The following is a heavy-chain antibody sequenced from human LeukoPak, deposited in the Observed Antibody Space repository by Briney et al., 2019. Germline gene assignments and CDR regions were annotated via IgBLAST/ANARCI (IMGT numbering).Heavy chain of an antibody. Sequence: PGGSLRPSCAASGFTFDDYAMHWVRQAPGKGLEWVSLISWDGGSTYYADSVKGRSTISRDNSKNSLYLQMNSLRAEDTALYYCAKGRLGRSADYWGQGALVTVSS. CDR1: GFTFDDYA. V-gene: IGHV3-43D*03. D-gene: IGHD3-16*01. J-gene: IGHJ4*02. CDR3: AKGRLGRSADY. CDR2: ISWDGGST.